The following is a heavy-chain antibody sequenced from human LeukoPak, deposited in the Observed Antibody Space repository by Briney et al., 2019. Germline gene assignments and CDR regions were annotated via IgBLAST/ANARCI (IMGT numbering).Heavy chain of an antibody. Sequence: GESLKISCKGSGYSFTTYWIGWVRQMPGKGLEWMGIIYPGDSDTRYSPSFQGQVTISADKAISTAHLQWSSLKASDTAMYYCARRGSAGLIYFDYWGQGTLVTVSS. J-gene: IGHJ4*02. CDR3: ARRGSAGLIYFDY. V-gene: IGHV5-51*01. D-gene: IGHD3-10*01. CDR1: GYSFTTYW. CDR2: IYPGDSDT.